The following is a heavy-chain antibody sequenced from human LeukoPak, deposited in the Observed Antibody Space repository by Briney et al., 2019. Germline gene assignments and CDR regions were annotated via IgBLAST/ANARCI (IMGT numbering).Heavy chain of an antibody. V-gene: IGHV3-23*01. CDR1: GFTFSSYA. Sequence: GGSLRLSCAASGFTFSSYAISWVRQAPGKGLEWVSVISGIGSTTYYADSVKGRFTISRDTSKNALYLQMNSLRAEDTAIYYCAKRGAEVGATVAPGDYWGQGTLVTVSS. D-gene: IGHD1-26*01. CDR2: ISGIGSTT. J-gene: IGHJ4*02. CDR3: AKRGAEVGATVAPGDY.